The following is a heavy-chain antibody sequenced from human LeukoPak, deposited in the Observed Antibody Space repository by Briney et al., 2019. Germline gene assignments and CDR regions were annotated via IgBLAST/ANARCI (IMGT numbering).Heavy chain of an antibody. J-gene: IGHJ4*02. CDR3: AKRYCTSASCSCFDY. V-gene: IGHV3-23*01. D-gene: IGHD2-2*01. CDR1: GFTFSIYA. CDR2: ISGSGDGT. Sequence: PGGSLRLSCAASGFTFSIYAMTWVRQAPGKGLEWVSVISGSGDGTYYAESVKGRFTISRDNSKNTLYLQMNSLRAEDTAVYYCAKRYCTSASCSCFDYWGQGTLVTVSS.